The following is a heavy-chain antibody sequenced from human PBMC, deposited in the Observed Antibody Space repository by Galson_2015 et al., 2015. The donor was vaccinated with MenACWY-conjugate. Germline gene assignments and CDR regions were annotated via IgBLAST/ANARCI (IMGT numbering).Heavy chain of an antibody. J-gene: IGHJ3*01. CDR1: GYSVTSHY. CDR2: INPTGGIT. D-gene: IGHD2-15*01. CDR3: ARDWTSYCSRETCHSSDAFDV. Sequence: SVKVSCKASGYSVTSHYIHWVRQAPGQGLEWMGLINPTGGITIYAQKFQGRVTVARDTSTSTVFLELSSLTSDDTAVYYCARDWTSYCSRETCHSSDAFDVWGQGTMVTVSS. V-gene: IGHV1-46*01.